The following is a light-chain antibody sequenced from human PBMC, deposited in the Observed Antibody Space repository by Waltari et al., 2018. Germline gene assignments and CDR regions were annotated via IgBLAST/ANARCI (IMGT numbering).Light chain of an antibody. CDR1: NRYVGGYDF. J-gene: IGLJ3*02. CDR3: HAHTTTGTLWV. Sequence: QSALTQPASVSGSPGQSITISCPGTNRYVGGYDFVSWYQHHPGQAPRLMIYEVSKRPSGVANRFSGSKSGNTATLTRSGLQAGDDADYYCHAHTTTGTLWVLGEWTKLTVL. CDR2: EVS. V-gene: IGLV2-14*01.